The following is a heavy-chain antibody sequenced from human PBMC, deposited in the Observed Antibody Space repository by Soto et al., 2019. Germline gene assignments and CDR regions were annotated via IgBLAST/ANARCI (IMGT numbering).Heavy chain of an antibody. D-gene: IGHD3-16*01. V-gene: IGHV3-48*01. Sequence: PGGSLRLSCAASGFTFSSYSMNWVRQAPGKGLEWVSYISSSSSTIYYADSMKGRFTISRDNSKDTLYLQINSLRAEDTAVDYCANPIPKVGSLLGFGGKGTLVPVS. J-gene: IGHJ4*02. CDR2: ISSSSSTI. CDR1: GFTFSSYS. CDR3: ANPIPKVGSLLGF.